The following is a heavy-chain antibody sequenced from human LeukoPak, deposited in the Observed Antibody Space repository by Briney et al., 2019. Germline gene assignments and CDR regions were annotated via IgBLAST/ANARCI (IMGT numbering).Heavy chain of an antibody. CDR2: ISDSGGST. V-gene: IGHV3-23*01. Sequence: GGSLRLSCAVSGITLSNYGMSWVRQAPGKGLEWVAGISDSGGSTNYADSVKGRFTISRDNPKNTLYLQMNSLRAEDTAVYLCARRGVVIRVILVGFHKEAFYFDSWGQGALVTVSS. D-gene: IGHD3-22*01. CDR3: ARRGVVIRVILVGFHKEAFYFDS. CDR1: GITLSNYG. J-gene: IGHJ4*02.